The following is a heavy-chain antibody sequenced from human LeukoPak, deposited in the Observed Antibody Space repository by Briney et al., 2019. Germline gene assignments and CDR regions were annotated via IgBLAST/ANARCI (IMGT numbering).Heavy chain of an antibody. V-gene: IGHV3-66*04. Sequence: GGSLRLSCAASGFTISSNYMNWVRQSPGKGLEWVSGIYFGGSIHYADSVKGRFTISRDNSKNTLFLQMNSLRAEDTAVYYCAGQGHNGRNDDDAFDFWGQGTMVTVS. D-gene: IGHD1-14*01. CDR3: AGQGHNGRNDDDAFDF. CDR1: GFTISSNY. J-gene: IGHJ3*01. CDR2: IYFGGSI.